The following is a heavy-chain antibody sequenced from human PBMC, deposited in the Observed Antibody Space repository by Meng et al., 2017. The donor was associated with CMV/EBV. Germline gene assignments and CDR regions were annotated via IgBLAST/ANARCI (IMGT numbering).Heavy chain of an antibody. J-gene: IGHJ4*02. V-gene: IGHV4-59*01. Sequence: ESLKISCTVSGGSISSYYWSWIRQPPGKGLEWIGYIYYSGSTNYNPSLKSRDTISVDTSKNQFSLKLSSATAADTAVYYCARVGVGESFDYWGQGTLVTVSS. CDR3: ARVGVGESFDY. CDR2: IYYSGST. CDR1: GGSISSYY. D-gene: IGHD3-10*01.